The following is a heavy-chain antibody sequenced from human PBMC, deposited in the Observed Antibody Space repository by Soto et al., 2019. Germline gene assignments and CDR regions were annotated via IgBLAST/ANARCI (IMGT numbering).Heavy chain of an antibody. CDR1: GGTFSTYA. CDR3: TIPLEKATQVDRYFFYYGMDV. J-gene: IGHJ6*02. D-gene: IGHD3-16*02. V-gene: IGHV1-69*01. Sequence: QVQLVQSGAEMRKPGSSVKVSCQAPGGTFSTYALSWVRQAPGQGLEWMGGIIPLFGSSNYAQKFEGRVTMTADEFTSTAYMELSSLRSEDTAVYYCTIPLEKATQVDRYFFYYGMDVWGQGTTVTVSS. CDR2: IIPLFGSS.